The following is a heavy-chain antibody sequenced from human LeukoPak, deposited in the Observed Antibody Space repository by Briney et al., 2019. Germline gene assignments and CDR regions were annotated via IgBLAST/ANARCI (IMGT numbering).Heavy chain of an antibody. CDR3: ARDYTYYDILTGYSGRDAFDI. J-gene: IGHJ3*02. CDR2: IYYTGDT. Sequence: PSETLSLTCSVSGGSVSSPIFYWNWMRQHPGKGLEWIGYIYYTGDTFYNPSLKSRVTILVDTSKNQFSLKLSSVTAADTAVYFCARDYTYYDILTGYSGRDAFDIWGQGTMVTVSS. CDR1: GGSVSSPIFY. D-gene: IGHD3-9*01. V-gene: IGHV4-61*01.